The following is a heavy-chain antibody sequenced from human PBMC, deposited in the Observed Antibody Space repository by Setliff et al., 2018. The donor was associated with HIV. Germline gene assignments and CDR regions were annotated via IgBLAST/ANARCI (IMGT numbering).Heavy chain of an antibody. CDR3: ARGQHVFPAPHYMDV. V-gene: IGHV4-34*01. Sequence: ETLSLTCVVYGGSFSDFYWVWVRQPPSKGPEWIGEITHRGSTTYNPTLQSRVAISVDTSRRQFTLKLGSVTAADTAVYYCARGQHVFPAPHYMDVWDKGTTVTVS. CDR2: ITHRGST. D-gene: IGHD2-2*01. J-gene: IGHJ6*03. CDR1: GGSFSDFY.